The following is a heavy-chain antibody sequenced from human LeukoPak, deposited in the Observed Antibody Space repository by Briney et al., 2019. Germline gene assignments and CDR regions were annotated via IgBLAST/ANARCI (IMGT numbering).Heavy chain of an antibody. CDR3: ARSFGYSGSYSDY. CDR2: ISSTGTYI. D-gene: IGHD1-26*01. Sequence: GGSLRLSCAASGFTFSSYTMTWVRQAPGKGLEWVSCISSTGTYIYYADSLKGRVTISRDNAKNSPYLQMSSLRAEDTAVYYCARSFGYSGSYSDYWGQGTLVTVSS. J-gene: IGHJ4*02. CDR1: GFTFSSYT. V-gene: IGHV3-21*01.